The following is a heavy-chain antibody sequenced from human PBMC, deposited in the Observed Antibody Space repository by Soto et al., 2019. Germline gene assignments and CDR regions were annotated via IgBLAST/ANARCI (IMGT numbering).Heavy chain of an antibody. CDR2: HYSGGST. CDR1: GFSVSSNY. Sequence: GGSLRLSCAISGFSVSSNYLSWVRQAPGKGLEWVSVHYSGGSTYYADSVQGRFTISRDKSNNTLYLQMRRVRAEDAAVYFCARHRHPRGTVGATSPLDPWGQGTQVTVSS. D-gene: IGHD1-26*01. CDR3: ARHRHPRGTVGATSPLDP. V-gene: IGHV3-53*01. J-gene: IGHJ5*02.